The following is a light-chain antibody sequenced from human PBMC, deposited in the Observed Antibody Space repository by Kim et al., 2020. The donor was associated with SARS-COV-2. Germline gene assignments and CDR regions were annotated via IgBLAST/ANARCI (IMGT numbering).Light chain of an antibody. V-gene: IGKV1-33*01. CDR1: QDISNY. J-gene: IGKJ4*01. Sequence: DIQMTQSPSSLSASVGDRVTITCQASQDISNYLNWYQQKPGKAPKLLIYDASNLETGVPSRFSGSGSGTEFIFTISSLQPEDIGTYYCQQYDNLPLTFGGGTTVEIK. CDR2: DAS. CDR3: QQYDNLPLT.